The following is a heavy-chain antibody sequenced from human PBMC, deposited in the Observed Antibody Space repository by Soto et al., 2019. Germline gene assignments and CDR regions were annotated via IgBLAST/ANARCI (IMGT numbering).Heavy chain of an antibody. J-gene: IGHJ4*02. Sequence: GGSLRLSCAASGFTFSSYWMYWVRQAPGKGLVWVSGIKTDGSIIPYADSVKGRFTISRDNAKNTLFLQMTSLKAEDTAVYYCATSTTNTLRRYWGQGTPVTVSS. V-gene: IGHV3-74*01. D-gene: IGHD4-17*01. CDR1: GFTFSSYW. CDR2: IKTDGSII. CDR3: ATSTTNTLRRY.